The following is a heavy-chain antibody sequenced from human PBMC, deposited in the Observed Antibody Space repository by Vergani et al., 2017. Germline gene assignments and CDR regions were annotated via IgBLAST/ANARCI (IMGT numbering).Heavy chain of an antibody. J-gene: IGHJ5*02. D-gene: IGHD3-10*01. CDR3: ARDSWTSELRGVYWFDT. CDR2: IHSSGTT. V-gene: IGHV4-61*02. CDR1: GVSITSGSFY. Sequence: QVQLHESGPGLVKPSQTLSLTCTVSGVSITSGSFYWSWIRQPAGKGLEWIGRIHSSGTTNYNPSLKSRVTLSVDTSKNQLSLRMTSVTAADTAVYYCARDSWTSELRGVYWFDTWGQGTLVSGSS.